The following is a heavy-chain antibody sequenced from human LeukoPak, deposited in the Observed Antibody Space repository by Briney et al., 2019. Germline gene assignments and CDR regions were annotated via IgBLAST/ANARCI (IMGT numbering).Heavy chain of an antibody. CDR1: GFTFSDYY. V-gene: IGHV3-11*01. CDR3: ACDSSGYYYDQGFDY. CDR2: ISSSGSTI. J-gene: IGHJ4*02. D-gene: IGHD3-22*01. Sequence: GGSLRLSCAASGFTFSDYYMSWIRQAPGKGLEWVSYISSSGSTIYYADSAKGRFTISRDNAKNSLYLQMNSLRAEDTAVYYCACDSSGYYYDQGFDYWGQGTLVTVSS.